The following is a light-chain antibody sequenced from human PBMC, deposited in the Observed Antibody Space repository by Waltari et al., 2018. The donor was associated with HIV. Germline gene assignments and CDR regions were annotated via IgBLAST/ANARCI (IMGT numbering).Light chain of an antibody. CDR1: QGIGTY. V-gene: IGKV1-8*01. J-gene: IGKJ1*01. CDR2: AAS. Sequence: AIRMTQSPSSISASTGDRVIISCRASQGIGTYLAWYQQKPGKAPELLTYAASALQSGVPSRFSGRGSGTDFNLTISCLQSGDFATFYCQQYYSSPYTFGQGTKVEIK. CDR3: QQYYSSPYT.